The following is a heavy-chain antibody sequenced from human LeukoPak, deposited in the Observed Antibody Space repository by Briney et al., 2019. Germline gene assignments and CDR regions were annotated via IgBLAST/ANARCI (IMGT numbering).Heavy chain of an antibody. CDR1: GGSISSHY. CDR3: ARDSDCSSGSCYSGDGTYYYYYYMDV. Sequence: SETLSLTCTVSGGSISSHYWSWIRQPPGKGLEWIGYIYYSGSTNYNPSLKSRVTISVDTSKNQFSLKLSSVTAADTAVYYCARDSDCSSGSCYSGDGTYYYYYYMDVWGKGTTVTVSS. J-gene: IGHJ6*03. CDR2: IYYSGST. V-gene: IGHV4-59*11. D-gene: IGHD2-15*01.